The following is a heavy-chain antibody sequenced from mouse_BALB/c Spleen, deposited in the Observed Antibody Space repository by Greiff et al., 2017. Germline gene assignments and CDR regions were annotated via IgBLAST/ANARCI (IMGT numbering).Heavy chain of an antibody. CDR1: GYTFTSYT. J-gene: IGHJ1*01. V-gene: IGHV1-4*01. D-gene: IGHD4-1*01. CDR3: AREGVTGGWYFDV. Sequence: VQLQESGAELARPGASVKMSCKASGYTFTSYTMHWVKQRPGQGLEWIGYINPSSGYTNYNQKFKDKATLTADKSSSTAYMQLSSLTSEDSAVYYCAREGVTGGWYFDVWGAGTTVTVSS. CDR2: INPSSGYT.